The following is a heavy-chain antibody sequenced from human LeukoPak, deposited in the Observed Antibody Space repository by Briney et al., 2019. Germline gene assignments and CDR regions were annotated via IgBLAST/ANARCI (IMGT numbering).Heavy chain of an antibody. Sequence: SGGSLRLSCTASGFTFSSYAMSWVRQAPGKGLEWVSAISGSGGSTYYADSVKGRFTISRDNSKNTLYLQMNSLRAEDTAVYYCAKTPVVVVAATGAYWGQGTLVTVSS. CDR2: ISGSGGST. J-gene: IGHJ4*02. V-gene: IGHV3-23*01. D-gene: IGHD2-15*01. CDR3: AKTPVVVVAATGAY. CDR1: GFTFSSYA.